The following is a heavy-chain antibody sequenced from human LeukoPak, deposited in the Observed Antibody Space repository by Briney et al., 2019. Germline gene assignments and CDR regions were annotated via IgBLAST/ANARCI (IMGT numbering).Heavy chain of an antibody. D-gene: IGHD6-6*01. J-gene: IGHJ3*01. CDR1: GFTFNSYG. CDR3: ARGLATRRGAFDL. Sequence: GGSLRLSCAASGFTFNSYGMNWVRQAPGKGLEWVSSISPGSTYIYYADSVKGRFTISRDNAKKSLYLQMNSLRAEDTAVYYCARGLATRRGAFDLWGQGTMVTVSS. V-gene: IGHV3-21*01. CDR2: ISPGSTYI.